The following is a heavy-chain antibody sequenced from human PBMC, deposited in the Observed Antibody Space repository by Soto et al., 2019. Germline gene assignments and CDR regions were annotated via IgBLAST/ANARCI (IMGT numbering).Heavy chain of an antibody. D-gene: IGHD3-22*01. CDR3: ARANYYDSSGYYYPLPY. J-gene: IGHJ4*02. V-gene: IGHV1-2*02. CDR1: GYTFTGYF. Sequence: ASVKVSCKASGYTFTGYFMHWVRQAPGQGLEWMGWINPNSGGTNYAQKFQGRVTMTRNTSISTAYMELSSLRSEDTAVYYCARANYYDSSGYYYPLPYWGQGTLVTVSS. CDR2: INPNSGGT.